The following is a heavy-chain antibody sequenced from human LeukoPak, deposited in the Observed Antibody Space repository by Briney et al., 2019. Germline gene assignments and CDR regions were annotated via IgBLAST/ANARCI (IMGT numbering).Heavy chain of an antibody. CDR1: GYTFTSYN. CDR2: IKPSGDNT. D-gene: IGHD5-24*01. CDR3: ARVRDGYNDAYDI. J-gene: IGHJ3*02. V-gene: IGHV1-46*01. Sequence: GASVKVSCKTSGYTFTSYNLHWVRQAPGQRLEWMGIIKPSGDNTHYAQKFQGRFTMTSDTSTSSVYMELSSLISADTAVYYCARVRDGYNDAYDIWDQGTMVTVTS.